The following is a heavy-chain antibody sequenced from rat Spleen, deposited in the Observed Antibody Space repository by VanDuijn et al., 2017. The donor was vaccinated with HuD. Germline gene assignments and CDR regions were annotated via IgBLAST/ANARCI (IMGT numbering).Heavy chain of an antibody. Sequence: EVQLVESGGGLVQPGNSLKLSCAASGFTFSNYAMAWVRQSPKKGLEWVATIFYDGSSSYYRDSVKARFTISRDNAKSTLYLQMDSLTSEDTATYYCATGPRILRLDWFAYWGQGTLVTVSS. CDR2: IFYDGSSS. CDR1: GFTFSNYA. J-gene: IGHJ3*01. CDR3: ATGPRILRLDWFAY. V-gene: IGHV5S10*01. D-gene: IGHD1-6*01.